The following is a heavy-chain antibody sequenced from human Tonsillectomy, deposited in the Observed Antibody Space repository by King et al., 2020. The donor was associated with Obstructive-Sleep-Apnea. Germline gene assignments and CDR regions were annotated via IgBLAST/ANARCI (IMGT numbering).Heavy chain of an antibody. D-gene: IGHD2-15*01. CDR3: ASKPDIVVVVAAEFYFDY. J-gene: IGHJ4*02. V-gene: IGHV4-39*07. CDR1: GGSISSSSYY. Sequence: QLQESGPGQVKPSETLSLTCSVSGGSISSSSYYWGWIRQPPGKGLEWIGSIYYSGRTYYNPSLKSRVTISADTSNNQFSLKLSSVTAADTAVYYCASKPDIVVVVAAEFYFDYWGQGTLVTVSS. CDR2: IYYSGRT.